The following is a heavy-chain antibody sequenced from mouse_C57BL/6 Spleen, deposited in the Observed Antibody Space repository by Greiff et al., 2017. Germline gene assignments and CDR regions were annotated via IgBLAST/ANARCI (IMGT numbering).Heavy chain of an antibody. CDR2: FYPGSGSI. J-gene: IGHJ4*01. Sequence: QVQLKQSGAELVKPGASVKLSCKASGYTFTEYTIHWVKQRSGQGLEWIGWFYPGSGSIKYNEKFKDKATLTADKSSSTVYMELSRLTSEDSAVYFCARHEVFYYDYDALYAMDYWGQGTSVTVSS. CDR3: ARHEVFYYDYDALYAMDY. CDR1: GYTFTEYT. V-gene: IGHV1-62-2*01. D-gene: IGHD2-4*01.